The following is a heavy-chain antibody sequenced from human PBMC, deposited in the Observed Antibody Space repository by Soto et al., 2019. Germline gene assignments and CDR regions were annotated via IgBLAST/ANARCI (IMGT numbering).Heavy chain of an antibody. Sequence: EVQLVESGGGLVQPGGSLRLSCAASGFTFSSYSMNWVRQAPGKGLEWVSYISSSSSTIYYADSVKGRFNISRDNAKNSLYLQMNSLRAEDTAVYYCARDPTYDFWSGYQRGPFDYWGQGTLVTVSS. V-gene: IGHV3-48*01. CDR3: ARDPTYDFWSGYQRGPFDY. CDR2: ISSSSSTI. CDR1: GFTFSSYS. D-gene: IGHD3-3*01. J-gene: IGHJ4*02.